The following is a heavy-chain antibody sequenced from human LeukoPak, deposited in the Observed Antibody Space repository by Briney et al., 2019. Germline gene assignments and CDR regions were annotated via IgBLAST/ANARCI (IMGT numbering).Heavy chain of an antibody. J-gene: IGHJ5*02. V-gene: IGHV1-69*05. D-gene: IGHD3-22*01. CDR3: ARDQTEGPNSSGYYNWFDP. CDR1: GGTFSSYA. Sequence: SVKASCKASGGTFSSYAISWVRQAPGQGLEWMGGIIPIFGTANYAQKFQGRVTITTDESTSTAYMELSSLRSEDTAVYYCARDQTEGPNSSGYYNWFDPWGQGTLVTVSS. CDR2: IIPIFGTA.